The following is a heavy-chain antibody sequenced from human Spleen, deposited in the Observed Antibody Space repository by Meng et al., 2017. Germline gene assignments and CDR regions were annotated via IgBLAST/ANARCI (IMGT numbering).Heavy chain of an antibody. Sequence: QVQLQQWGAGLLKPSETLSLTCAVYGGSFSGYYWSWIRQPPGKGLEWIGEINHSGSTNYNPSLKSRVTISVDTSKNQFSLKLSSVTAADTAVYYCARYYSGSRRENWFDPWGQGTLVTVSS. D-gene: IGHD1-26*01. V-gene: IGHV4-34*01. CDR3: ARYYSGSRRENWFDP. CDR2: INHSGST. J-gene: IGHJ5*02. CDR1: GGSFSGYY.